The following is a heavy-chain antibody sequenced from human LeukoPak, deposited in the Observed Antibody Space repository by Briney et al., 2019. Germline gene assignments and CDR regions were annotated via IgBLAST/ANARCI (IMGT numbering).Heavy chain of an antibody. D-gene: IGHD6-13*01. V-gene: IGHV4-31*03. J-gene: IGHJ2*01. CDR3: ASSAAGNSWYFDL. CDR1: GDSISSGDYC. Sequence: SQTLSLTCIVSGDSISSGDYCWNWIRQHPGKGLEWIGYIYSSGSTYYNPSLKSRVTISVDTSKNQFSLKLSSVTAADTAVYYCASSAAGNSWYFDLWGRGTLVTVSS. CDR2: IYSSGST.